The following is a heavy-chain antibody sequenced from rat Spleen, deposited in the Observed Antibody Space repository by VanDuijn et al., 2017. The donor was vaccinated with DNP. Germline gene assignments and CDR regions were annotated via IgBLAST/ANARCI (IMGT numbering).Heavy chain of an antibody. V-gene: IGHV4-2*01. CDR2: INKESGTI. J-gene: IGHJ2*01. CDR3: ARGPNYGGYADYFDY. Sequence: EVKLVESGGGLVQPGKSLKLSCAASGFNFNDNWMGWVRQAPGKGLEWIGEINKESGTIIYSPSLKDKFAISRDNAQNTLYLQMSKLGSEDTAIYYCARGPNYGGYADYFDYWGQGVTVTVSS. D-gene: IGHD1-11*01. CDR1: GFNFNDNW.